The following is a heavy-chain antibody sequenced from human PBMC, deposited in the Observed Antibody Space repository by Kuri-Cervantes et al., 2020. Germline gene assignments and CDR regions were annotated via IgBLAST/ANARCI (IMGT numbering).Heavy chain of an antibody. CDR1: GYTLTELS. D-gene: IGHD1-26*01. CDR2: FDPEDGET. CDR3: ATYSQKWELIYYYGMDV. V-gene: IGHV1-24*01. Sequence: ASVKVSCKVSGYTLTELSMHWVRQAPGKGLEWMGGFDPEDGETIYAQKFQGRVTMTEDTSTDTAYMELSSLRSEDTAVYYCATYSQKWELIYYYGMDVWGQGTTVTVSS. J-gene: IGHJ6*02.